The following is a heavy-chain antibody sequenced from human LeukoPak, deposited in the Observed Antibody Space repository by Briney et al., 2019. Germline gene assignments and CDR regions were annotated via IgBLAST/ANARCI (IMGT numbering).Heavy chain of an antibody. D-gene: IGHD3-10*01. Sequence: GTSVKVSCKASGYTFTSYDINWVRQATGQGLEWMGWMNPNSGNTGYAQKFQGRVTITRNTSISTAYMELSSLRSEDTAVYYCARGLSAYYYGSGDAFDIWGQGTMVTVSS. CDR2: MNPNSGNT. V-gene: IGHV1-8*03. CDR3: ARGLSAYYYGSGDAFDI. J-gene: IGHJ3*02. CDR1: GYTFTSYD.